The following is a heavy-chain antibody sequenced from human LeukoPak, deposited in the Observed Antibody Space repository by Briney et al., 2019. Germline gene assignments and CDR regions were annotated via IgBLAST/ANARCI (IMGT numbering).Heavy chain of an antibody. V-gene: IGHV4-4*07. J-gene: IGHJ6*02. Sequence: SETLSLTCTVSGGFISNSYWSWIWQPAGKGLEWIGRIDTSGSTKYNPSLKSRVTMSVDTSKNQFSLKLSSVTAADTAVYYCARGAGGGMDVWGPGTTVTVS. D-gene: IGHD1-26*01. CDR3: ARGAGGGMDV. CDR2: IDTSGST. CDR1: GGFISNSY.